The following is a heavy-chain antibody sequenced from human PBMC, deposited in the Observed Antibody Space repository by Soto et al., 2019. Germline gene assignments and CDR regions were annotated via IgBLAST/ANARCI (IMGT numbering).Heavy chain of an antibody. CDR1: GGSISSYY. CDR3: ARDSITYYYDSSGPPAYYYGMDV. D-gene: IGHD3-22*01. Sequence: PSETLSLTCTVSGGSISSYYWSWIRQPPGKGLEWIGYTYYSGSTNYNPSLKSRVTISVDTSKNQFSLKLSSVTAADTAVYYCARDSITYYYDSSGPPAYYYGMDVWGQGTTVTVSS. V-gene: IGHV4-59*01. CDR2: TYYSGST. J-gene: IGHJ6*02.